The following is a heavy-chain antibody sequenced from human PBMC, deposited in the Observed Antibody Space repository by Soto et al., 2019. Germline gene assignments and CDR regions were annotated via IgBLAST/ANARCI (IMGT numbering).Heavy chain of an antibody. Sequence: EVQLLESGGGLVQPGGSLRLSCAASGFTFSSYAMSWVRQAPGKGLEWVSAISGSGGSTYYADSVKGRFTISRDNSKNTLYLQMNSLRAEDTAVYYCAKEIMAHYYDPPSSYFDYWGQGTLVTVSS. CDR2: ISGSGGST. J-gene: IGHJ4*02. CDR3: AKEIMAHYYDPPSSYFDY. CDR1: GFTFSSYA. V-gene: IGHV3-23*01. D-gene: IGHD3-22*01.